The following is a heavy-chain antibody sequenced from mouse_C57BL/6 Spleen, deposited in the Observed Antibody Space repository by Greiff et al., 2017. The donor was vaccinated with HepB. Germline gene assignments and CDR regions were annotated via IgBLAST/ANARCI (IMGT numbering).Heavy chain of an antibody. CDR1: GYTFTSYW. J-gene: IGHJ3*01. CDR2: IHPNSGST. V-gene: IGHV1-64*01. CDR3: HIYYDYEGFAY. D-gene: IGHD2-4*01. Sequence: VQLQQPGAELVKPGASVKLSCKASGYTFTSYWMHWVKQRPGQGLEWIGMIHPNSGSTNYNEKFKSKATLTVDKSSSTAYMQLSSLTSEDSAVYYCHIYYDYEGFAYWGQGTLVTVSA.